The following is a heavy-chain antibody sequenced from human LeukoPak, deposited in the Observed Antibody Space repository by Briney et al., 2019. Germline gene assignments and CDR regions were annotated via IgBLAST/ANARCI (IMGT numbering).Heavy chain of an antibody. V-gene: IGHV1-8*01. CDR2: MNPNSGNT. CDR1: GYTFTSYD. J-gene: IGHJ6*02. Sequence: ASVKVSCKASGYTFTSYDINWVRQATGQGLEWMGWMNPNSGNTGYAQKFQGRVTMTRNTSISTAYMELSSLRSEDTAVYYCARVPTRYCSSTSCYNSYYYYGMDVWGQGTTVTVSS. D-gene: IGHD2-2*02. CDR3: ARVPTRYCSSTSCYNSYYYYGMDV.